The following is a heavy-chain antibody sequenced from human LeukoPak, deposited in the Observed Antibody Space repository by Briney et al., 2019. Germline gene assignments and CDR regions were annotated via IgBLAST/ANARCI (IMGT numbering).Heavy chain of an antibody. Sequence: GASLKISCKGSGYSFTSYWIGWVRQMPGKGLEWMGIIYPGDSDTRYSPSFQGQVTISADKSISTAYLQWSSLKASDTAMYYCARHGVVEAYYYYYMDVWGKGTTVTVSS. D-gene: IGHD1-26*01. CDR2: IYPGDSDT. CDR1: GYSFTSYW. CDR3: ARHGVVEAYYYYYMDV. J-gene: IGHJ6*03. V-gene: IGHV5-51*01.